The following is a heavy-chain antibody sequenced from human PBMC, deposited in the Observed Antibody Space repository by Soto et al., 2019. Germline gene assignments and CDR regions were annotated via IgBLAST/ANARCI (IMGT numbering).Heavy chain of an antibody. V-gene: IGHV3-30*19. CDR1: GFRFKSFV. CDR2: TSYDGSNK. Sequence: QLQLVESGGGVVQPGTSLRLSCAASGFRFKSFVMHWVRQAPGKGLEWVAFTSYDGSNKDYGDSVKGRFTVSRDNSQNTLLLQMDFLRPEDTARYYCARWGTTGGFDLWGQGTLVSVSS. J-gene: IGHJ4*02. CDR3: ARWGTTGGFDL. D-gene: IGHD3-16*01.